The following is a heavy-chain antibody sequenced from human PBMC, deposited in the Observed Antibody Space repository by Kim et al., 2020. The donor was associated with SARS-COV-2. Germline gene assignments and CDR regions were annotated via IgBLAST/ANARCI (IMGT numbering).Heavy chain of an antibody. D-gene: IGHD2-15*01. J-gene: IGHJ4*02. V-gene: IGHV1-3*01. Sequence: KGQGRVTITRDTSAGTAYMELSSLRSEDTAVYYCAGDYCSGGPCKKYFDYWGQGTLVTVSS. CDR3: AGDYCSGGPCKKYFDY.